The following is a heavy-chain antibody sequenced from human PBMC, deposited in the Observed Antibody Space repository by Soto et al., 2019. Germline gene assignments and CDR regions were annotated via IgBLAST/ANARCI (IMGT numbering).Heavy chain of an antibody. J-gene: IGHJ4*02. D-gene: IGHD3-22*01. V-gene: IGHV1-69*06. CDR2: IIPIFGTA. CDR3: ARGPTSYYYDSSGYSPFDY. Sequence: QVQLVQSGAEVKKPGSSVKVSCKASGGTFSSYAISWVRQAPGQGLEWMGGIIPIFGTANYAQKFQGRVTITADKSTSPAYVELSSLRCEDTAVYYCARGPTSYYYDSSGYSPFDYWGQGTLVTVSS. CDR1: GGTFSSYA.